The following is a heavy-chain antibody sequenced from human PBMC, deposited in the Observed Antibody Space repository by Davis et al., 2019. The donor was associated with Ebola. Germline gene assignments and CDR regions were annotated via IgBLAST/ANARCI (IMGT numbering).Heavy chain of an antibody. CDR3: ARRNWFDP. J-gene: IGHJ5*02. CDR2: ITVTSKYT. CDR1: GFTFSSYS. V-gene: IGHV3-21*01. Sequence: PGGSLRLSCAASGFTFSSYSMNWVRQAPGKGLEWVSSITVTSKYTYYADSVKGRFTISRDNAKNSLYLQMNSLRAEDTAVYYCARRNWFDPWGQGTLVTVSS.